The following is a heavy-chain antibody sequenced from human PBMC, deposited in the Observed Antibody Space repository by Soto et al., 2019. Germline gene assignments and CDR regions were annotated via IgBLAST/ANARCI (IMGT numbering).Heavy chain of an antibody. CDR3: AKVHDCDQMVYNEY. CDR2: ISGSGGST. Sequence: ASECTIISFGMSWLSKKTGKGLEWVSAISGSGGSTYYADSVKGRFTISRDNSKNTLYLQMNSLRAEDTAVYYCAKVHDCDQMVYNEYWRQGTLVTVSS. D-gene: IGHD2-8*01. J-gene: IGHJ1*01. V-gene: IGHV3-23*01. CDR1: ECTIISFG.